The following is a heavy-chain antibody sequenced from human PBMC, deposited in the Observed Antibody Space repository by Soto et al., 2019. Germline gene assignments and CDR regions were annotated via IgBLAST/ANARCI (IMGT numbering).Heavy chain of an antibody. CDR1: GGTFSSYA. J-gene: IGHJ1*01. V-gene: IGHV1-69*01. CDR3: ASQGRGIASRPGYLQH. D-gene: IGHD6-6*01. CDR2: IIPIFGTA. Sequence: QVQLVQSGAEVKKPGSSVKVSCKASGGTFSSYAISWVRQAPGQGLEWMGGIIPIFGTANYAQKFQGRVTITADESTSTAYRELSSLRSEDTAVYYCASQGRGIASRPGYLQHGGQGTLVTVSS.